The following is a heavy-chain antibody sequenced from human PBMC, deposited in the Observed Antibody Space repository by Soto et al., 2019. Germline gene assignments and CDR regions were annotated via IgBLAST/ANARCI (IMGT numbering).Heavy chain of an antibody. CDR2: ISYDGSNK. V-gene: IGHV3-30-3*01. CDR1: GFTFSSYA. Sequence: PGGSLRLSCAASGFTFSSYAMHWVRQAPGKGLEWVAVISYDGSNKYYADSVKGRFTISRDNSKNTLYLQMNSLRAEDTAVYYCERDSTMSGMDVWGQGTTVTVSS. J-gene: IGHJ6*02. D-gene: IGHD3-10*02. CDR3: ERDSTMSGMDV.